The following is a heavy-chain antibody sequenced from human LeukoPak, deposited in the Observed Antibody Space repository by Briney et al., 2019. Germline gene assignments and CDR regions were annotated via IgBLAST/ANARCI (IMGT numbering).Heavy chain of an antibody. J-gene: IGHJ5*02. CDR3: TRAGWPRVDIVATS. V-gene: IGHV3-49*04. CDR1: GFTFGEYA. CDR2: MRSNAHGGTP. D-gene: IGHD5-12*01. Sequence: GESLRLSCTASGFTFGEYAMSWVRHAPGKGLEWVGFMRSNAHGGTPEYAASAKGTFTISRDDSKRIAYLQMNSLKTEATAVYYCTRAGWPRVDIVATSWGQGNLVTVSS.